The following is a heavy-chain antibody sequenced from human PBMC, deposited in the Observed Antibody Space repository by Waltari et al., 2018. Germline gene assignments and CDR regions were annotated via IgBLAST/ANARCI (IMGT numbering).Heavy chain of an antibody. Sequence: VQLVQSGAEVKKPGASVKVSCKASGYTFTGYYMHWVRQAPGQGLEWMGRINPNSGGTNYAQKFQGRVTMTRDTSISTAYMELSRLRSDDTAVYYCAREEQLVPYYFDYWGQGTLVTVSS. CDR2: INPNSGGT. CDR3: AREEQLVPYYFDY. V-gene: IGHV1-2*06. CDR1: GYTFTGYY. J-gene: IGHJ4*02. D-gene: IGHD6-13*01.